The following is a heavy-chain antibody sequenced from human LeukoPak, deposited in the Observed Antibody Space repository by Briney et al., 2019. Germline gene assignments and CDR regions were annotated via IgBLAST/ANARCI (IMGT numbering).Heavy chain of an antibody. V-gene: IGHV3-23*01. CDR1: GFTFTNYA. D-gene: IGHD3-3*01. Sequence: GGSLRLSCAASGFTFTNYAMSWVRQAPGKGLEWVSTISASGGSTYYADSVKGRFTISRDNSKNTLYLQMNSLRAEDTAVYYCAKDKQFGVPGAFDIWGQGTTVTVSS. CDR3: AKDKQFGVPGAFDI. J-gene: IGHJ3*02. CDR2: ISASGGST.